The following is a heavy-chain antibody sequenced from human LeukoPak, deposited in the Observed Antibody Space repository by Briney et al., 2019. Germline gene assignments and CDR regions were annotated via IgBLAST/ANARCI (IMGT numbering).Heavy chain of an antibody. CDR2: IYYSGST. V-gene: IGHV4-30-4*08. D-gene: IGHD3-22*01. J-gene: IGHJ3*02. CDR3: ARVDYYDSSVTFDI. Sequence: SETLSLTCTVSGGSISSGDYYWSWIRQPPGKGLEWIGYIYYSGSTYYNPSLKSRVTISVDTSKNQFSLKLSSVTAADTAVYCCARVDYYDSSVTFDIWGQGTMVTVSS. CDR1: GGSISSGDYY.